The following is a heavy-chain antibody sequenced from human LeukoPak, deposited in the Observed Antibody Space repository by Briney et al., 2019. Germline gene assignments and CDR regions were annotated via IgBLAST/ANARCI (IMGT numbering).Heavy chain of an antibody. V-gene: IGHV3-30*02. CDR3: AIIYGDYGFIEDY. CDR1: GFTFSSYG. J-gene: IGHJ4*02. CDR2: IRYDGSNK. Sequence: GGSLRLSCAASGFTFSSYGMHRVRQAPGKGLEWVAVIRYDGSNKYYADSVKGRFTISRDNSKNTLYLQMNSLRAEDTAVYYCAIIYGDYGFIEDYWGQGTLVTVSS. D-gene: IGHD4-17*01.